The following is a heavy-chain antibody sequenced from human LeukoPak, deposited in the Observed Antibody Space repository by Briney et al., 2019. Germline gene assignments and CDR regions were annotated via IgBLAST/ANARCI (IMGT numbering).Heavy chain of an antibody. D-gene: IGHD7-27*01. J-gene: IGHJ3*02. Sequence: PGGSLRLSCAASGFTFSSYWMSWVRQAPGKGLEWVANIKQDGSEKYYVDSVKGRFTISRDNAKNSLYLQMNSLRAEDTAVYYCARVTLTGADYDAFDIWGQGTMVTVSS. CDR1: GFTFSSYW. CDR2: IKQDGSEK. V-gene: IGHV3-7*01. CDR3: ARVTLTGADYDAFDI.